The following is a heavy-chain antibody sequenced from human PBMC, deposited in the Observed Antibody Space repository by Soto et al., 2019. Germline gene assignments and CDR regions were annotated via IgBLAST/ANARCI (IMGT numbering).Heavy chain of an antibody. J-gene: IGHJ4*02. D-gene: IGHD3-22*01. V-gene: IGHV3-30-3*01. CDR3: ARFYDSSDTTRDY. Sequence: AGGSLRLSCAASGFTFSSYAMHWVRQAPGKGLEWVAVISYDGSNKYYADSVKGRFTISRDNSKNTLYLQMNSLRAEDTAVYYCARFYDSSDTTRDYWGQGTLVTVSS. CDR1: GFTFSSYA. CDR2: ISYDGSNK.